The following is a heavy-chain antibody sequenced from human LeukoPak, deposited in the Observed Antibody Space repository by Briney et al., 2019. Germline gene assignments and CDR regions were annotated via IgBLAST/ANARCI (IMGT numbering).Heavy chain of an antibody. J-gene: IGHJ5*02. Sequence: SETPSLTCTVSGGSISSGSYYWSWIRQPAGKGLEWIGRIYTSGSTYYNPSLKSRVTISVDTSKNQFSLKLSSVTAADTAVYYCARDGYSSSWGALYNWFDPWGQGTLVTVSS. CDR2: IYTSGST. V-gene: IGHV4-61*02. D-gene: IGHD6-13*01. CDR3: ARDGYSSSWGALYNWFDP. CDR1: GGSISSGSYY.